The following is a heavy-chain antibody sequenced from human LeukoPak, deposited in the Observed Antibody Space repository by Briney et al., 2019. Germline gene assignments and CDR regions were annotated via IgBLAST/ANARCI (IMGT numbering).Heavy chain of an antibody. V-gene: IGHV4-59*12. Sequence: SETLSLTCTVSGGSISSYYLSWIRQPPGKGLEWIGYIYYSGSTNYDPSLKSRVTISVDTSKNQYSLKLSSVTAADTAVYYCARAGAFDIWGQGTMVTVSS. CDR2: IYYSGST. CDR3: ARAGAFDI. J-gene: IGHJ3*02. CDR1: GGSISSYY.